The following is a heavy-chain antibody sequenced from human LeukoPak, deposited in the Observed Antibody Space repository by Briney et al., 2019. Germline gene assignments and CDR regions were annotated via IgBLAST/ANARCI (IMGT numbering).Heavy chain of an antibody. CDR3: ATYHYGMDV. V-gene: IGHV1-69*04. CDR1: GGNFGNYV. CDR2: ITPFFGVA. D-gene: IGHD3-16*01. J-gene: IGHJ6*02. Sequence: ASVKVSCKASGGNFGNYVIHWVRQAPGQGLEWMGRITPFFGVANYAQTFQDRVTFTADKITNTAYMQISSLKSEDTAVYYCATYHYGMDVWGQGTTVTVSS.